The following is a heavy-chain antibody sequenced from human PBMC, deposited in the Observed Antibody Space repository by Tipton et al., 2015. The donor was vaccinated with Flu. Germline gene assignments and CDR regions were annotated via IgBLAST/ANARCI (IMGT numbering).Heavy chain of an antibody. CDR2: IFHTGST. V-gene: IGHV4-38-2*02. CDR3: ARDRWEYIRGFDS. Sequence: TLSLTCAVSGDSISSDYYWGWIRQPPGKGLEWIGNIFHTGSTYHNPSLKGRVTISINTSKNQFSLKLTSVTAADTAVYYCARDRWEYIRGFDSWGQGTLVTVSP. J-gene: IGHJ4*02. D-gene: IGHD2/OR15-2a*01. CDR1: GDSISSDYY.